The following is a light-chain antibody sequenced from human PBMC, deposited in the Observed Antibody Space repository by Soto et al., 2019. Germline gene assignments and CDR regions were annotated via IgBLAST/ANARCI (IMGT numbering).Light chain of an antibody. CDR3: QQYSNWPPWT. CDR2: GAS. V-gene: IGKV3-15*01. Sequence: EIVMTQSPATLSVSPGERATLSCRASQIVSSNLAWYQQKPGQAPRLLIYGASTRATGIPARFSGSGSGTEFTLIISSLQSEDFAVYYCQQYSNWPPWTFGQGTKVDIK. J-gene: IGKJ1*01. CDR1: QIVSSN.